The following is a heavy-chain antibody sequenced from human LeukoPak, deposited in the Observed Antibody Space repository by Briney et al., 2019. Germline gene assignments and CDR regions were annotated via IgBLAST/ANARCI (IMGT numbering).Heavy chain of an antibody. Sequence: PAGTLCLSCAASGFTISSYDMHWLRQAPGKGLEWVAVIWYDGSNKYYADSVKGRFTISRDNSKNTLYLQMNSLRAEDTAVYYCARDGGVDDSSGYYYIAPYNWFDPWGQGTLVTVSS. D-gene: IGHD3-22*01. CDR2: IWYDGSNK. CDR3: ARDGGVDDSSGYYYIAPYNWFDP. V-gene: IGHV3-33*01. CDR1: GFTISSYD. J-gene: IGHJ5*02.